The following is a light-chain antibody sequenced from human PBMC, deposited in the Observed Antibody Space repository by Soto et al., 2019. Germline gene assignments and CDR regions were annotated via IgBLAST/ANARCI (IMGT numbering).Light chain of an antibody. Sequence: QPVLTQSPSASASRGASVKLTCTLSSGHSSYAIAWHQQQPEKGPRYLMKINSDGTHTKGDGIPDRFSGSSSGDERYLTISSLQSEDEADYYCQTWGTGIIIFGGGTKVTVL. CDR1: SGHSSYA. CDR2: INSDGTH. J-gene: IGLJ2*01. CDR3: QTWGTGIII. V-gene: IGLV4-69*01.